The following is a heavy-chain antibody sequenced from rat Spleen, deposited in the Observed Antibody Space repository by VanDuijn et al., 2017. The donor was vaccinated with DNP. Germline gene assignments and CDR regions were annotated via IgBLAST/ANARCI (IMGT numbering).Heavy chain of an antibody. J-gene: IGHJ2*01. Sequence: EVKLVESGGGLVQPGRSLKLSCVASGFNFNDHWMGWVRQAPGKGLEWIGEINKDSSTITYSPSLKDKFIIFRDNDQNTLYLQMSKLGSEDTAIYHCAKGPDYGGWSDYFDYWGQGVMVTVSS. D-gene: IGHD1-11*01. CDR1: GFNFNDHW. V-gene: IGHV4-2*01. CDR3: AKGPDYGGWSDYFDY. CDR2: INKDSSTI.